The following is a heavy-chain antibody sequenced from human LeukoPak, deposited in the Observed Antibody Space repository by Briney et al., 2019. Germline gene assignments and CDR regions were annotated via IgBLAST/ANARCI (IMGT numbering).Heavy chain of an antibody. V-gene: IGHV3-20*04. J-gene: IGHJ6*03. CDR1: GFTFDDYG. D-gene: IGHD3-22*01. CDR3: ARGGYYYDSSGYYSFYYYYYMDV. CDR2: INWNGGST. Sequence: PGGSLRLSCAASGFTFDDYGMSWVRQAPGKGQEWVSGINWNGGSTGYADSVKGRFTISRDNAKNSLYLQMNSLRAEDTALYYCARGGYYYDSSGYYSFYYYYYMDVWGKGTTVTVSS.